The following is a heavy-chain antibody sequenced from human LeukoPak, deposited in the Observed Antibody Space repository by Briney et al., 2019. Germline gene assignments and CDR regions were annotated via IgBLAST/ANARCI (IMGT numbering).Heavy chain of an antibody. D-gene: IGHD2-2*01. J-gene: IGHJ6*02. CDR3: AKDMGVVPAAMDISYYYGMDV. CDR1: GFTFDDYA. CDR2: ISWNSGSI. Sequence: GGSLRLSCAASGFTFDDYAMHWVRQAPGKGLEWVSGISWNSGSIGYADSVKGRFTISRDNAKNSLYLQMNSLRAEDTALYYCAKDMGVVPAAMDISYYYGMDVWGQGTTVTVSS. V-gene: IGHV3-9*01.